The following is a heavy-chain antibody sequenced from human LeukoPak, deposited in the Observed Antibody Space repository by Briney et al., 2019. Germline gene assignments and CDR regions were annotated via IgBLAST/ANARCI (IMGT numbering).Heavy chain of an antibody. CDR2: ISGSGGST. CDR3: AAGGQWLVPEYVQH. D-gene: IGHD6-19*01. J-gene: IGHJ1*01. Sequence: GGSLRLSCAASGFTFSSYAMSWVRQAPGKGLEWVSAISGSGGSTYYADSVKGRFTISRDNSKNTLYLQMNSLRAEDTAVYYCAAGGQWLVPEYVQHWGQGTLVTVSS. V-gene: IGHV3-23*01. CDR1: GFTFSSYA.